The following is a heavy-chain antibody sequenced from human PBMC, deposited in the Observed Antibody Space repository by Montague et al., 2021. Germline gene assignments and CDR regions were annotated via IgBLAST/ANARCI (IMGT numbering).Heavy chain of an antibody. CDR3: AHTHYVVPFYLYRDV. V-gene: IGHV2-5*02. CDR1: GFSLTTSGVG. D-gene: IGHD3-10*02. Sequence: PALVKPTQTLTLTCTFSGFSLTTSGVGVGWIRQPPGKALEWLGVXYWDADKRYSPSLQNRLIITHDASANQVILTLNALIPMDTGTYFCAHTHYVVPFYLYRDVGGKGTTVSVSS. J-gene: IGHJ6*03. CDR2: XYWDADK.